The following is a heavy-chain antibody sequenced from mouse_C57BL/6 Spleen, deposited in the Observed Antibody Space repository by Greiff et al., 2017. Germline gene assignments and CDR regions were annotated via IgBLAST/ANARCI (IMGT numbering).Heavy chain of an antibody. CDR2: INPSNGGT. V-gene: IGHV1-53*01. Sequence: QVQLQQPGTELVKPGASVKLSCKASGYTFTSYWMHWVKQRPGQGLEWIGNINPSNGGTNYNEKFKCKATLTVDKSSSTAYMQLSSLTSEDSAVYYCAREGVLLRYYFDYWGQGTTLTVSS. D-gene: IGHD1-1*01. CDR3: AREGVLLRYYFDY. J-gene: IGHJ2*01. CDR1: GYTFTSYW.